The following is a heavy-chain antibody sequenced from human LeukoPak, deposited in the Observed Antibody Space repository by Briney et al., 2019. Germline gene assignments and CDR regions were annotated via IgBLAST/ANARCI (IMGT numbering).Heavy chain of an antibody. V-gene: IGHV1-18*01. Sequence: ASVKVSCKSSGYTFTSYGISWVRQAPGQGLEWMGWISAYNGNTNYAQKLQGRVTMTTDTSTSTAYMELRSLRSDDTAVYYCARAASWFGELLRRYYFDYWGQGTLVTVSS. CDR1: GYTFTSYG. CDR3: ARAASWFGELLRRYYFDY. J-gene: IGHJ4*02. CDR2: ISAYNGNT. D-gene: IGHD3-10*01.